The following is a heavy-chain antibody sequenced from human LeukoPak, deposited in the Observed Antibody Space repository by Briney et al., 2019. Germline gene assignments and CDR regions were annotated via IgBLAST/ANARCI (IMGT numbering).Heavy chain of an antibody. J-gene: IGHJ4*02. Sequence: GGSLRLSCAASGFTFSSYSMNWVRQAPGKGLEWVSTISGTGGTTYYADSVKGRFTISRDNSKNTLFLQFNSLRADDTAVYYCAKGRVTTVTAAANYWGQGTLVTVSS. V-gene: IGHV3-23*01. D-gene: IGHD4-17*01. CDR3: AKGRVTTVTAAANY. CDR2: ISGTGGTT. CDR1: GFTFSSYS.